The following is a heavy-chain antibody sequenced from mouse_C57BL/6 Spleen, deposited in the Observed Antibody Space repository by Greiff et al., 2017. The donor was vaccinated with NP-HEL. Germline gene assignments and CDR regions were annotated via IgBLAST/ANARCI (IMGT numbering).Heavy chain of an antibody. V-gene: IGHV1-42*01. CDR1: GYSFTGYY. CDR3: ARDYDPYYFDY. J-gene: IGHJ2*01. CDR2: INPSTGGT. Sequence: VQLQQSGPELVKPGASVKISCKASGYSFTGYYMNWVKQSPEKSLEWIGEINPSTGGTTYNQKFKAKATLTVDKSSSTAYMQLKSLTSEDSAFYYCARDYDPYYFDYWGQGTTLTVSS. D-gene: IGHD2-4*01.